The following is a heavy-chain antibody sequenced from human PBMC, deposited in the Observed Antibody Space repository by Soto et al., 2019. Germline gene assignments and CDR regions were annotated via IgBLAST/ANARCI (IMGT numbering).Heavy chain of an antibody. CDR2: ISFDGKNR. D-gene: IGHD2-15*01. J-gene: IGHJ4*02. Sequence: QVQVVESGGGVVQPGKSLRLSCAAPGFIFSNYGMHWVRQAPGKGLEWVALISFDGKNRNYADSVKGRFTIYRDNPKNTLYLEMNSLRPEDTAFYYCAKRGGVVGGSEHPFFEYWGQGTLVTVSS. CDR3: AKRGGVVGGSEHPFFEY. V-gene: IGHV3-30*18. CDR1: GFIFSNYG.